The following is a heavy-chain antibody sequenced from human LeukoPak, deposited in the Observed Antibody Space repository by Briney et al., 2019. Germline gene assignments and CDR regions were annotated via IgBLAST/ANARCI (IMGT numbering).Heavy chain of an antibody. CDR3: ARGLPPRRNYDSSGYYSYYFDY. V-gene: IGHV1-18*01. J-gene: IGHJ4*02. Sequence: VASVKVSCKASGYTFTNYGITWVRQAPGQGLEWMGWISGYNGHTKYAQKFQGRVTMTTDTSTSTAYMELRSLRSDDTAVYYCARGLPPRRNYDSSGYYSYYFDYWGQGTLVTVSS. CDR2: ISGYNGHT. D-gene: IGHD3-22*01. CDR1: GYTFTNYG.